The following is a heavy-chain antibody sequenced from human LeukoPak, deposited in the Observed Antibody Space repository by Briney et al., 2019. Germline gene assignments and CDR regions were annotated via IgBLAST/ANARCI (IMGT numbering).Heavy chain of an antibody. D-gene: IGHD3-22*01. J-gene: IGHJ6*03. CDR3: ARDPYYYDSSGYYYDYYYYYYMDV. CDR2: IKQDGSEK. V-gene: IGHV3-7*01. CDR1: GFTFSSYW. Sequence: GGSLRLSCAASGFTFSSYWMSWVRQAPGKGLEWVANIKQDGSEKYYVDSVKGRFTTSRDNAKNSLYLQMNSLRAEDTAVYYCARDPYYYDSSGYYYDYYYYYYMDVWGKGTTVTVSS.